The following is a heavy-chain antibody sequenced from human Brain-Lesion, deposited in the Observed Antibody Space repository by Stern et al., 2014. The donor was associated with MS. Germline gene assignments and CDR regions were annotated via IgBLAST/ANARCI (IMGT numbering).Heavy chain of an antibody. CDR3: ASRWSGTYYGQNWFDP. J-gene: IGHJ5*02. V-gene: IGHV4-31*03. Sequence: QVQLVESGPGLVKPSETLSLPCTVSGDSISSGGHYWSWIRPPPGQGLVWIGYLYFSGANFYNPSLKGRVIISLDTSNNQFSLNLNSVTAADTAIYYCASRWSGTYYGQNWFDPWGQGILVTVSS. CDR1: GDSISSGGHY. D-gene: IGHD1-26*01. CDR2: LYFSGAN.